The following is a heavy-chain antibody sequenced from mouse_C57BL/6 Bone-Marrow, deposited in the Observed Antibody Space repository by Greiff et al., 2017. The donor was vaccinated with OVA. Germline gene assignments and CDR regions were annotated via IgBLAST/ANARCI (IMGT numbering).Heavy chain of an antibody. V-gene: IGHV5-4*03. D-gene: IGHD1-1*02. J-gene: IGHJ4*01. Sequence: EVKLMESGGGLVKPGGSLKLSCAASGFTFSSYAMSWVRQTPEKRLEWVATISDGGSYTYYPDNVKGRFTLSRDNAKNNLYLQMRHLKSEDTAMYYGARVRLWYAMDYWGQGTSVTVSS. CDR2: ISDGGSYT. CDR1: GFTFSSYA. CDR3: ARVRLWYAMDY.